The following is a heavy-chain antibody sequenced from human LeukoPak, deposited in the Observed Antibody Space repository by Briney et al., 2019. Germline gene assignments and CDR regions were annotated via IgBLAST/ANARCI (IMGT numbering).Heavy chain of an antibody. V-gene: IGHV3-74*01. CDR1: GFTFSAYW. D-gene: IGHD3-9*01. J-gene: IGHJ4*02. CDR2: FNREGTTT. Sequence: GGSLRLSCAASGFTFSAYWMHWVRQVPGKGLVWVSRFNREGTTTIYADSVKGRFTISRDNGKNTLYLQMNSLRAEDTAVYYCARDSDWLLFDYWGQGTLVTVSS. CDR3: ARDSDWLLFDY.